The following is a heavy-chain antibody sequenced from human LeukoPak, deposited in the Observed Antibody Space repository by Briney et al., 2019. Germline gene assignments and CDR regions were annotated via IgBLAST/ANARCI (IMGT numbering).Heavy chain of an antibody. D-gene: IGHD2-21*01. CDR2: INTKGET. Sequence: SETLSLTCTVSGVSMSAYQWSWVRQSPEKGLEWIGCINTKGETSYNPSLKSRVTTTVDTSKSQFTLRLTSVTAADTAVYYCATSNDAKIAPFDHWGQGAPVTVSS. J-gene: IGHJ4*02. V-gene: IGHV4-4*09. CDR3: ATSNDAKIAPFDH. CDR1: GVSMSAYQ.